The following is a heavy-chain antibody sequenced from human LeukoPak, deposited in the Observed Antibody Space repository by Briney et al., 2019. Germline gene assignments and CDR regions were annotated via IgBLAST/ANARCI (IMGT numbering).Heavy chain of an antibody. CDR3: AKNPRLEGWIYFDS. CDR1: GFTFSRHG. V-gene: IGHV3-23*01. Sequence: GGSLRLSCAASGFTFSRHGIHWVRQAPGKGLEWVSSISGSGGRIDYAGSVKGRFTISRDNSKNTLSLQMNSLTAEDTAVYYCAKNPRLEGWIYFDSWGQGILVTVSS. D-gene: IGHD1-1*01. CDR2: ISGSGGRI. J-gene: IGHJ4*02.